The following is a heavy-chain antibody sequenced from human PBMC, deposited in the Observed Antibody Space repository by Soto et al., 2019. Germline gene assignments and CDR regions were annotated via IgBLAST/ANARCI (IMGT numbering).Heavy chain of an antibody. D-gene: IGHD2-8*01. CDR1: GFTFSSYS. CDR2: ISSSSSTI. CDR3: ARDQSSGYCTNGVCPSGLDY. Sequence: EVQLVESGGGLVQPGGSLRLSCAASGFTFSSYSMNWVRQAPGKGLEWVSYISSSSSTIYYADSVKGRFNISRDNAKNSLYLQMNSLRDEDTAVYYCARDQSSGYCTNGVCPSGLDYWGQGTVVTVSS. V-gene: IGHV3-48*02. J-gene: IGHJ4*02.